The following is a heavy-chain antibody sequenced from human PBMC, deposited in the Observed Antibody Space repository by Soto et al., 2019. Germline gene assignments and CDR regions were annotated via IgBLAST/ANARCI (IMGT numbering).Heavy chain of an antibody. V-gene: IGHV3-48*03. D-gene: IGHD3-3*01. CDR1: GFTFSSYE. CDR3: ARDPRYYDFWSGYYRDWFDP. Sequence: PVGSLRLSCAASGFTFSSYEMNWVRQAPGKGLEWVSYISSSGSTIYYADSVKGRFTISRDNAKNSLYLQMNSLRAEDTAVYYCARDPRYYDFWSGYYRDWFDPWGQGTLVTVSS. J-gene: IGHJ5*02. CDR2: ISSSGSTI.